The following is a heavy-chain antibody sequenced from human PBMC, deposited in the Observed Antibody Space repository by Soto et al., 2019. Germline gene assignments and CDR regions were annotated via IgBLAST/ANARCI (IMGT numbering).Heavy chain of an antibody. V-gene: IGHV1-2*02. CDR3: ARRREVWWTPPFDY. CDR1: GYTFTGYY. Sequence: ASVKVSCKASGYTFTGYYIHWVRQAPGQGLEWMGWINPNSGGTNYAQKFQGRVTMTRDTSISTAYMELSRLRSDDTAVYYCARRREVWWTPPFDYWGQGTLVTVSS. CDR2: INPNSGGT. D-gene: IGHD2-15*01. J-gene: IGHJ4*02.